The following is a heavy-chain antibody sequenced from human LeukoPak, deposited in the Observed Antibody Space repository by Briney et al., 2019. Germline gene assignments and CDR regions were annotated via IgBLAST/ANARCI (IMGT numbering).Heavy chain of an antibody. CDR1: GYSFTTHW. V-gene: IGHV5-51*01. CDR2: IYPGDSDT. CDR3: ARARYCSGGSCYAEN. Sequence: PGESLKISCKGSGYSFTTHWIGWVRQMPGKGLEWMGIIYPGDSDTRYSPSFQGQVTISVDKSISTAYLQWSSLKASDTAMYYCARARYCSGGSCYAENWGQGTLVTVSS. J-gene: IGHJ4*02. D-gene: IGHD2-15*01.